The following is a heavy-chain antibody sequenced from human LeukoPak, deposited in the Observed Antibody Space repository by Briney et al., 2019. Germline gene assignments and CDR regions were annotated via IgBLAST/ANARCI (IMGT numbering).Heavy chain of an antibody. CDR1: GFTFSSYS. CDR2: ISSSSSYI. CDR3: ATQLERDSLGYYYGMDV. D-gene: IGHD1-1*01. J-gene: IGHJ6*02. Sequence: GGSLRLSCAASGFTFSSYSMNWVRQAPGKGLEWVSSISSSSSYIYYADSVKGRFTTSRDNAKNSLYLQMNSLRAEDTAVYYCATQLERDSLGYYYGMDVWGQGTTVTVSS. V-gene: IGHV3-21*01.